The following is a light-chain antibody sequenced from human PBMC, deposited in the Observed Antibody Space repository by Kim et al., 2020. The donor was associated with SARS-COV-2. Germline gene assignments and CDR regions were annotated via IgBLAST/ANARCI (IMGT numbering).Light chain of an antibody. V-gene: IGLV3-21*01. CDR1: NIGGHS. CDR2: YDR. CDR3: QVWDTDTDDYV. Sequence: SYELTQPPSVSVAPGQTARITCGGNNIGGHSVHWYQQKPGQAPVLVIYYDRDRPSGIPERFSGSKAATTATLTISRVEAGDEADYYCQVWDTDTDDYVFGTGTKVTVL. J-gene: IGLJ1*01.